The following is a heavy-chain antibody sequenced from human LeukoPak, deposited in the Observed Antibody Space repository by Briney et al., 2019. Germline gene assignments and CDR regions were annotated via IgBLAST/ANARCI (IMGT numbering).Heavy chain of an antibody. Sequence: SETLALTCDVSGYSISRGYYWGWVRQSPGKGLEWIANIHHSGRTYYNPSLKSRVTISVDMSKNQISLQLSSVTAPDTAVYHCTRETIRFCSDTDCLQGEFWGQGALVTVSS. D-gene: IGHD2-15*01. CDR1: GYSISRGYY. CDR3: TRETIRFCSDTDCLQGEF. CDR2: IHHSGRT. V-gene: IGHV4-38-2*02. J-gene: IGHJ4*02.